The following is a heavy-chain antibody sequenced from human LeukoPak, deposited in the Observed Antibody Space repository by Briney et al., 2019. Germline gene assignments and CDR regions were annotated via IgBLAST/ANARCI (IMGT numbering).Heavy chain of an antibody. CDR1: GFTFDDYA. CDR2: ISGSGGST. CDR3: AKPEGSWGADDAFDI. D-gene: IGHD1-26*01. J-gene: IGHJ3*02. Sequence: PGRSLRLSCAASGFTFDDYAMHWVRQAPGKGLEWVSGISGSGGSTNHADSVKGRFTISRDNSKNTLYLQMNSLRAEDTAVYYCAKPEGSWGADDAFDIWGQGTMVTVSS. V-gene: IGHV3-23*01.